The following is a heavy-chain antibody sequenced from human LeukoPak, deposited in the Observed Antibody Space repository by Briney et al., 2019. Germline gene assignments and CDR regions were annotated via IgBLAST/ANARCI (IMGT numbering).Heavy chain of an antibody. CDR2: ISGSGGST. CDR1: GFIFRIYG. D-gene: IGHD1-1*01. CDR3: AKGSNNYPDNFDY. Sequence: GGTLRLSCAASGFIFRIYGMTWVRQAPGKGLEWVSGISGSGGSTYYADSLKGRFTISRDNSKKTLYLHMNSLRAEDTAVYYCAKGSNNYPDNFDYWGQGTLVTVSS. V-gene: IGHV3-23*01. J-gene: IGHJ4*02.